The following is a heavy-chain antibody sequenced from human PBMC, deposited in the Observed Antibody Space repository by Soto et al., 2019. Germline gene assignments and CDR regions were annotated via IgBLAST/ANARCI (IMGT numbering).Heavy chain of an antibody. D-gene: IGHD3-9*01. J-gene: IGHJ4*02. CDR3: ARGYFGNFDY. CDR1: GGSISSYH. Sequence: SETLSLTCTISGGSISSYHCIWIRQPPGKGLEWIGYIYYSGNINYNPSLKSRVTISVDTSKNQFSLKLSSVTAADTAVYYCARGYFGNFDYWGQGTLVTVSS. CDR2: IYYSGNI. V-gene: IGHV4-59*08.